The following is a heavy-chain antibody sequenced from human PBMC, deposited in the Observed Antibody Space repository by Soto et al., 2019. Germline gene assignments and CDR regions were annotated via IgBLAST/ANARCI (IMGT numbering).Heavy chain of an antibody. V-gene: IGHV1-58*01. Sequence: SVKVSCKASGFTFTSSAVQWVRQARGRRLEWIGWIVVGSGNTNYAQKFQERVTITRDMSTSTAYMELSSLRSEDTAVYYCAADTLTMIVVVPDAFDIWGQGTMVTVSS. CDR3: AADTLTMIVVVPDAFDI. CDR2: IVVGSGNT. D-gene: IGHD3-22*01. J-gene: IGHJ3*02. CDR1: GFTFTSSA.